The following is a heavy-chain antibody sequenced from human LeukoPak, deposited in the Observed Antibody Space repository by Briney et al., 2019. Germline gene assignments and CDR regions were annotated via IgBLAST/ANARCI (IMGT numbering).Heavy chain of an antibody. J-gene: IGHJ4*02. Sequence: PGGSLRLSCAASGFTVSSNYMSWVRQAPGKGLEWVSVIYSGGSTYYADSVKGRFTISRDNSKNTLYLQTNSLRAEDTAVYYCARGRISIGFDYWGQGTLVTVSS. V-gene: IGHV3-53*01. CDR3: ARGRISIGFDY. CDR1: GFTVSSNY. CDR2: IYSGGST. D-gene: IGHD2-15*01.